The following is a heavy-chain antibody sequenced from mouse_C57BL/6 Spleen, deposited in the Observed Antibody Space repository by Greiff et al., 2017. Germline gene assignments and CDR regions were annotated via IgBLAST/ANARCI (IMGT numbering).Heavy chain of an antibody. J-gene: IGHJ4*01. CDR2: IYPRSGNT. CDR3: ARERRESPYYYAMDY. CDR1: GYTFTSYG. Sequence: VKLQESGAELARPGASVKLSCKASGYTFTSYGISWVKQRTGQGLEWIGEIYPRSGNTYYNEKFKGKATLTADKSSSTAYMELRSLTSEDSAVYFCARERRESPYYYAMDYWGQGTSVTVSS. V-gene: IGHV1-81*01.